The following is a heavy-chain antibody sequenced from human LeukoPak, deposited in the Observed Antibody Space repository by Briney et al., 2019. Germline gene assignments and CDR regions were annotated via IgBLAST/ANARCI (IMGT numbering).Heavy chain of an antibody. Sequence: ASVKVSCKASGGTFSSYAISWVRQAPGQGLEWMGRIIPILGIANYAQKFQGRVTITADKSTGTAYMELSSLRSEDTAVYYCARDHDIVLILGPFDPWGQGTLVTVSS. D-gene: IGHD2-8*01. V-gene: IGHV1-69*04. CDR1: GGTFSSYA. CDR2: IIPILGIA. CDR3: ARDHDIVLILGPFDP. J-gene: IGHJ5*02.